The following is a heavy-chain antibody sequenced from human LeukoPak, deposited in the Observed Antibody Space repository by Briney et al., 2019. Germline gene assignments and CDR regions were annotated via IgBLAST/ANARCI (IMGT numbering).Heavy chain of an antibody. J-gene: IGHJ4*02. D-gene: IGHD3-10*01. CDR1: GFTFSNYG. Sequence: GGSLRLSCAASGFTFSNYGMHWVRQAPGKGLEWVTFILYDGSNKYYADSVKGRFTISRDNSKNTVYLQMNSLRAEDTAVYYCAKDRSTYYYGSGSYYSIYWGQGTLVTVSS. V-gene: IGHV3-30*02. CDR3: AKDRSTYYYGSGSYYSIY. CDR2: ILYDGSNK.